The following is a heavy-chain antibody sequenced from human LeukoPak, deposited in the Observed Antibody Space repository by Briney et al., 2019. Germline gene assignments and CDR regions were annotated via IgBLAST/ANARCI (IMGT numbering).Heavy chain of an antibody. J-gene: IGHJ4*02. V-gene: IGHV4-30-4*01. CDR3: ARRGYSYGFIDY. D-gene: IGHD5-18*01. Sequence: SETLSLTCTVSGGSISSGDYYWGWIRQPPGKGLEWIGYIYYSGSTYYNPSLKSRVTISVDTSKNQFSLKLSSVTAADTAVYYCARRGYSYGFIDYWGQGTLVTVSS. CDR2: IYYSGST. CDR1: GGSISSGDYY.